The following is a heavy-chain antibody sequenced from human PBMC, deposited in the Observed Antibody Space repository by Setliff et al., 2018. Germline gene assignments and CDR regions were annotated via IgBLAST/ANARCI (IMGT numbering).Heavy chain of an antibody. J-gene: IGHJ5*01. CDR1: GFTFSTFW. D-gene: IGHD2-15*01. V-gene: IGHV3-7*01. CDR3: RLGGIVGGTDS. CDR2: IREDGGEK. Sequence: GGSLRLSCAASGFTFSTFWMDWVRQAPGKGLQWLANIREDGGEKHYVDSVKGRFTISRDNAKNSLYLQMNSLTVDDTGVYFCRLGGIVGGTDSWGQGTLVTVS.